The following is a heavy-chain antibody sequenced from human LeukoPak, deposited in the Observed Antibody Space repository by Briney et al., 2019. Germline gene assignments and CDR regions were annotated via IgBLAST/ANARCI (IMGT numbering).Heavy chain of an antibody. CDR1: GGSISSSSYY. CDR2: IYYSGST. J-gene: IGHJ4*02. V-gene: IGHV4-39*01. D-gene: IGHD2-15*01. Sequence: SETLSLTCTVSGGSISSSSYYWGWIRQPPGKGLEWIGSIYYSGSTYYNPSLKSRVTISVDTSNNQFSLHLISVTAADTAVYYCATISCTGGSCYYFDYWGQGTLVTVSS. CDR3: ATISCTGGSCYYFDY.